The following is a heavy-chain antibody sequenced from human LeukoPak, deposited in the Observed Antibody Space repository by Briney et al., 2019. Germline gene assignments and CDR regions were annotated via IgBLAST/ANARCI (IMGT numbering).Heavy chain of an antibody. V-gene: IGHV4-31*03. D-gene: IGHD1-26*01. Sequence: SETLSLTCTVSGGSIISDNHFWSWIRQHPGKDLEWLGYIHHSGRAFYSPSLESRLTISLDTSKHQFSLKLNSVIGADTAVYYCAREVNRPTDADAFDIWGQGTMVTVSS. CDR3: AREVNRPTDADAFDI. J-gene: IGHJ3*02. CDR2: IHHSGRA. CDR1: GGSIISDNHF.